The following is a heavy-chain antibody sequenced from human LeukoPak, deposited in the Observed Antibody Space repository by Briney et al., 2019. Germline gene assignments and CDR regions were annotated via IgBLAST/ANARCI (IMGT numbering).Heavy chain of an antibody. CDR3: VLRGSSTVHYFDY. V-gene: IGHV3-23*01. J-gene: IGHJ4*02. D-gene: IGHD3-16*01. CDR2: ISGGGGST. Sequence: GGFLRLSCAASGFIFSRYAMSWVRQAPGKGLEWVSAISGGGGSTYYADSVKGRFTISRDNSKNTLYLQMSSLRAEDTAVYYCVLRGSSTVHYFDYWGQGTLVTVSS. CDR1: GFIFSRYA.